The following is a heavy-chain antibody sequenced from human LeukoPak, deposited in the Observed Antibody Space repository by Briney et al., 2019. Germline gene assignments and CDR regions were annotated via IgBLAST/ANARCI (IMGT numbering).Heavy chain of an antibody. CDR2: INPNSGGT. CDR1: GYTFTDYN. CDR3: ARVVYYFYAMDV. D-gene: IGHD2-8*01. J-gene: IGHJ6*02. V-gene: IGHV1-2*02. Sequence: ASVKVSCKASGYTFTDYNIHWVRQAPGQGLEWMGWINPNSGGTNCAQKFQGRVHMTRDTSISTAYMELSRLRSDDTALYYCARVVYYFYAMDVWGQGTTVTVSS.